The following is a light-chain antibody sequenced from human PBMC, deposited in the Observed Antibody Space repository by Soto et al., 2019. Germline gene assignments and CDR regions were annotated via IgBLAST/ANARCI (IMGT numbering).Light chain of an antibody. V-gene: IGLV1-44*01. CDR1: SSNIGSKT. J-gene: IGLJ2*01. Sequence: QSVLTQPPSASGTPGQRVTISCSGSSSNIGSKTVNWYQQLPGTAPKLLIYSNNQRPSGVPDRFSGSKSGTSASLASSGLQSEDEADYYCAAWDDSLNGVVFGGGTKLTVL. CDR2: SNN. CDR3: AAWDDSLNGVV.